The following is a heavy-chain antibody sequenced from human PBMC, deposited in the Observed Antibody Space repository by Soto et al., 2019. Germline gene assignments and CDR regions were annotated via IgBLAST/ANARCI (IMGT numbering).Heavy chain of an antibody. V-gene: IGHV3-7*01. CDR1: GFTFSSYW. Sequence: PGGSLRLSCAASGFTFSSYWMSWVRQAPGKGLEWVANIKQDGSEKYYVDTVKGRFTLSSDNAKHSLHLQMNRLRVEDTAMYYCARGLAAQGLLWYGMDVWGQGTTVTVSS. CDR3: ARGLAAQGLLWYGMDV. D-gene: IGHD6-6*01. J-gene: IGHJ6*02. CDR2: IKQDGSEK.